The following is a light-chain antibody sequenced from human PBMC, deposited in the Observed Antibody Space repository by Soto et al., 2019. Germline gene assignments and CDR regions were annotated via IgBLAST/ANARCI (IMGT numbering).Light chain of an antibody. Sequence: QSALTQPASVSGSPGQSITISCTGTSSDVGGYNYVSWYQQHPGKAPKLMIYEVSNRPSGVSNRFSGSKSDNTASLTISGLQAEDEADYYCSSYTSSNTLLYVFGSGTKLTVL. CDR1: SSDVGGYNY. CDR3: SSYTSSNTLLYV. V-gene: IGLV2-14*01. J-gene: IGLJ1*01. CDR2: EVS.